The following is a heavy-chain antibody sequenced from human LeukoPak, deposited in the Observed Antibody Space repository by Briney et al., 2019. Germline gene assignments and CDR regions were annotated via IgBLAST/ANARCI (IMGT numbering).Heavy chain of an antibody. D-gene: IGHD1-26*01. CDR1: GYTLTELS. CDR3: ATDLVVGATSPSAFDI. V-gene: IGHV1-24*01. Sequence: ASVKVSCKVSGYTLTELSMHWVRQAPGKGLEWMGGFDPEDGETIYAQKFQGRVTMTEDTSTDTAYMELSSLRSEDTAVYYCATDLVVGATSPSAFDIWGQGTMVTVSS. J-gene: IGHJ3*02. CDR2: FDPEDGET.